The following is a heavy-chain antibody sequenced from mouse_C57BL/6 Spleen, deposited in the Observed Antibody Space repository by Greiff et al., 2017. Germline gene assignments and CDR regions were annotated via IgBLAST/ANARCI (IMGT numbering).Heavy chain of an antibody. D-gene: IGHD1-1*01. CDR3: ARSHYYGSRDYAMDY. J-gene: IGHJ4*01. V-gene: IGHV1-52*01. Sequence: QVQLQQPGAELVRPGSSVKLSCKASGYTFTSYWMHWVKQRPIQGLEWIGNIDPSDSETHYNQKFKDKATLTVDKSSSTAYMQLSSLTSEDSAVYFCARSHYYGSRDYAMDYWGQGTSVTVSS. CDR1: GYTFTSYW. CDR2: IDPSDSET.